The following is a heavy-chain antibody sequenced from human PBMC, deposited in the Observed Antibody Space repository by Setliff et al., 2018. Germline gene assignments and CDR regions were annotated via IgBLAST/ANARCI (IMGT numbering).Heavy chain of an antibody. D-gene: IGHD2-2*01. Sequence: ASVKVSCKASGYTLSTHYMHWVRQAPGQGLEWMGLINPSGESTVYAEKFQGRVSMTRDTSTNTVYMDLESLKSGDTAIYYCARGIIAYASWAPNKHAYYYYMDVCGNGTTVTVSS. CDR2: INPSGEST. V-gene: IGHV1-46*01. J-gene: IGHJ6*03. CDR3: ARGIIAYASWAPNKHAYYYYMDV. CDR1: GYTLSTHY.